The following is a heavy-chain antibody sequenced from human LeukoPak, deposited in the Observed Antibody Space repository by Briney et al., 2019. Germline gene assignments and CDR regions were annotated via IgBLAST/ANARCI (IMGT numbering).Heavy chain of an antibody. CDR3: ARNFGWRPTVSAFDI. V-gene: IGHV4-4*07. D-gene: IGHD3-16*01. Sequence: PSETLSLTCNVSGGSISSYYWSWIRQPAGKGLEWIGRIYTSGSTNYNPSLKSRVTMSVDTSKNQFSLRLSSVTAADTAVYYCARNFGWRPTVSAFDIWGQGTTVTVSS. CDR1: GGSISSYY. J-gene: IGHJ3*02. CDR2: IYTSGST.